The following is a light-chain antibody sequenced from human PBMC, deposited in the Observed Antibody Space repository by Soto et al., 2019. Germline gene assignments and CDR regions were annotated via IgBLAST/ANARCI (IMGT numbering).Light chain of an antibody. CDR1: QSISSW. J-gene: IGKJ1*01. CDR2: KAS. Sequence: DIQMTQSPSTLSASLGDRVTITCRASQSISSWLAWYQQKPGKAPNLLISKASSLESGVPSRFSGSGSETEFTLTISSLQPDDFATYYCQQYNTYSRTFGQGIKVEIK. V-gene: IGKV1-5*03. CDR3: QQYNTYSRT.